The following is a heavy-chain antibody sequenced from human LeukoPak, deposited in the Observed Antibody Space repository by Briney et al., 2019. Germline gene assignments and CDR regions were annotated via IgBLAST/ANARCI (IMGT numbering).Heavy chain of an antibody. V-gene: IGHV3-23*01. J-gene: IGHJ4*02. D-gene: IGHD2-2*01. Sequence: GGSLRLSCAASGFTFSSYAMSWVRQAPGKGLEWVSAIRGSGGRTYYADSVKGRFTISRDNSKNTLYLQMTSLRAEDTAVYYCAKDGVLGCSSTSCYSGYFDYWGQGTLVTVSS. CDR2: IRGSGGRT. CDR1: GFTFSSYA. CDR3: AKDGVLGCSSTSCYSGYFDY.